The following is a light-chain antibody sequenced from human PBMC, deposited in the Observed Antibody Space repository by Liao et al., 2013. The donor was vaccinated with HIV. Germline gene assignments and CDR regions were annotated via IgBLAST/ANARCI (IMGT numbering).Light chain of an antibody. CDR3: QAWDSSTAP. CDR2: YDS. J-gene: IGLJ2*01. V-gene: IGLV3-21*01. CDR1: NIGSKS. Sequence: SYVLTQPPSVSVAPGKTARITCGGNNIGSKSVHWYQQKPGQAPVLVIYYDSDRPSGIPERFSGSNSGNTATLTISGTQAMDEADYYCQAWDSSTAPFGGGTKLTVL.